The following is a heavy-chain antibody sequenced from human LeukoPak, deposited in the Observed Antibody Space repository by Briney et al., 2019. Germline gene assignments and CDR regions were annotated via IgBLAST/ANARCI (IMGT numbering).Heavy chain of an antibody. CDR1: GFTFSSSW. V-gene: IGHV3-30*03. J-gene: IGHJ4*01. CDR3: ATDLGWNDFPPDY. D-gene: IGHD1-1*01. Sequence: GGSLRLSCAASGFTFSSSWMTWVRQAPGKGLEWLAVIPDDGNIKYYVDSVKGRFTISRDNAKNTLYLQMDSLTTEDTAVYYCATDLGWNDFPPDYWGQGILVAVSS. CDR2: IPDDGNIK.